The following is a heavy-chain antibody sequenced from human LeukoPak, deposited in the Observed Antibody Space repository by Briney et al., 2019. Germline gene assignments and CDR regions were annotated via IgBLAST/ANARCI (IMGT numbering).Heavy chain of an antibody. V-gene: IGHV3-23*01. CDR2: ISGSGGST. Sequence: GGSLRLSCAASGFTISSYAMSWVRQAPGKGLEWVSGISGSGGSTYYADSVKGRFTISRDNSKSTLYLQMNSLRAEDTAVYYCAKHYDSSGYFYYYYMDVWGKGTTVTVSS. CDR1: GFTISSYA. D-gene: IGHD3-22*01. CDR3: AKHYDSSGYFYYYYMDV. J-gene: IGHJ6*03.